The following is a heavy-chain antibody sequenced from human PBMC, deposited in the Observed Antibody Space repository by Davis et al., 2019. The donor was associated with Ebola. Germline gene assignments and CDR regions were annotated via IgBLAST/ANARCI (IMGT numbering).Heavy chain of an antibody. V-gene: IGHV4-34*01. CDR2: INHSGST. J-gene: IGHJ4*02. CDR3: ARGPFSAIFGVVTIYFDY. D-gene: IGHD3-3*01. CDR1: GGSFSGYY. Sequence: SETLSLTCAVYGGSFSGYYWSWIRQPPGKGLEWIGEINHSGSTNYNPSLKSRVTISVDTSKNQFSLKLSSVTVADTAVYYCARGPFSAIFGVVTIYFDYWGQGTLVTVSS.